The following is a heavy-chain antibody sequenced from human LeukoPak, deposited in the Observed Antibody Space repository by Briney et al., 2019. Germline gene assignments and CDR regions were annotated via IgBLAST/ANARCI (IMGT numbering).Heavy chain of an antibody. CDR1: GYSFTSYW. D-gene: IGHD4-17*01. CDR3: ARHLREKTTADAFDI. CDR2: IYPGDSDT. Sequence: GESLKISCKGSGYSFTSYWIGWVRQVPGKGLEWMGIIYPGDSDTRYSPSFQGQVTISADKSISTAYLQWSSLKASDTAMYYCARHLREKTTADAFDIWGQGTMVTVSS. V-gene: IGHV5-51*01. J-gene: IGHJ3*02.